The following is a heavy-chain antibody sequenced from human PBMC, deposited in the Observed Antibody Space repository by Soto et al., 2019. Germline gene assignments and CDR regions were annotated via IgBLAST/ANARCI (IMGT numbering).Heavy chain of an antibody. V-gene: IGHV1-69*13. CDR2: IIPIFGTA. Sequence: SVKVSCKASGGTFSSYAISWVRQAPGQGLEWMGGIIPIFGTANYAQKFQGRVTITADESTSTAYMEMSSLRSEDTAVYYCARHYEYYYDSTHYGMDVWGQGTTVTVSS. J-gene: IGHJ6*02. CDR1: GGTFSSYA. CDR3: ARHYEYYYDSTHYGMDV. D-gene: IGHD3-22*01.